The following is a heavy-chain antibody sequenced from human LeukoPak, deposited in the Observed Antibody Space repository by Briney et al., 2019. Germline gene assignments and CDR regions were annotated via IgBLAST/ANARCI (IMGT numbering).Heavy chain of an antibody. J-gene: IGHJ4*02. CDR2: IKQDGSEK. V-gene: IGHV3-7*01. CDR3: ARSYSSSWYVY. Sequence: PGGSLRLSCAASGFIFSNYAMSWVRQAPGKGLEWVANIKQDGSEKYYVDSVKGRFTISRDNAKNSLYLQMNSLRAEDTAVYYCARSYSSSWYVYWGQGTLVTVSS. CDR1: GFIFSNYA. D-gene: IGHD6-13*01.